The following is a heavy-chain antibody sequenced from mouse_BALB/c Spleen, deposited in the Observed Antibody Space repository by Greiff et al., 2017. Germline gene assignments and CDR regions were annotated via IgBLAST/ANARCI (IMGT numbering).Heavy chain of an antibody. CDR1: GFTFSSYT. Sequence: EVQLVESGGGLVKPGGSLKLSCAASGFTFSSYTMSWVRQTPEKRLEWVATISSGGSYTYYPDSVKGRFTISRDNAKNTLYLQMSSLKSEDTAMYYCTRDLLEYYFDYWGQGTTLTVSS. J-gene: IGHJ2*01. CDR2: ISSGGSYT. CDR3: TRDLLEYYFDY. D-gene: IGHD2-10*01. V-gene: IGHV5-6-4*01.